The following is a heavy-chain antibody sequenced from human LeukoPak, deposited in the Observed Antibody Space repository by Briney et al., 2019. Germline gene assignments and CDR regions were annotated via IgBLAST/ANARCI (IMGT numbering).Heavy chain of an antibody. CDR2: INPNSGGT. CDR3: ARDSIAAAGTVSHKYNWFDP. V-gene: IGHV1-2*02. J-gene: IGHJ5*02. Sequence: ASVKVSCKASGYTFTGYYMHWVRQAPGQGLEWMGWINPNSGGTNYAQKFQGRVTMTRDTSISTAYMELSRLRSDDTAVYYCARDSIAAAGTVSHKYNWFDPWGQGTLVTVSS. D-gene: IGHD6-13*01. CDR1: GYTFTGYY.